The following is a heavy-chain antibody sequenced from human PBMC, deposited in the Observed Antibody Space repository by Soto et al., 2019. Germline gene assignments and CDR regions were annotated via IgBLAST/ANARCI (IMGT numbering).Heavy chain of an antibody. CDR3: ARCSSGWYRENYYYGMDV. Sequence: ASVKVSCKASGYTFTSYYMHWVRQAPGQGLEWMGIINPSGGSTSYAQKFQGRVTMTRDTSTSTVYMELSSLRSEDTAVYYCARCSSGWYRENYYYGMDVWGQGKTVTLSS. J-gene: IGHJ6*02. V-gene: IGHV1-46*01. D-gene: IGHD6-19*01. CDR2: INPSGGST. CDR1: GYTFTSYY.